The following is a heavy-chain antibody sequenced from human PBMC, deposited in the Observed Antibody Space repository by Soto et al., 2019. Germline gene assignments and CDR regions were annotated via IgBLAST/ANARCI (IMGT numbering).Heavy chain of an antibody. V-gene: IGHV3-23*01. CDR2: ISRTGDSA. D-gene: IGHD3-22*01. Sequence: EVHLLESGGALVQPGGSLTLSCAASGFSFSDYAMSWVRQAPGKGLEWVSSISRTGDSAYYADSVKGRCAISRDRSKNRLCLPRNRLRVEDTAVYYWAKVPDGVGYYHNWFAPWGQGTLITVSS. J-gene: IGHJ5*02. CDR3: AKVPDGVGYYHNWFAP. CDR1: GFSFSDYA.